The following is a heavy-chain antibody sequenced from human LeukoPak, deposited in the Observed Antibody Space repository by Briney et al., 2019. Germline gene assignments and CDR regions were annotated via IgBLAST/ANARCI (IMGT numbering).Heavy chain of an antibody. CDR1: GFTFSSYG. J-gene: IGHJ6*02. CDR2: ISYDGSNK. CDR3: AKDIAVTTHYYYYGMDV. Sequence: GGSLRLSCAASGFTFSSYGMPWVRQAPGKGLEWVAVISYDGSNKYYADSVKGRFTISRDNSKNTLYLQMNSLRAEDTAVYYCAKDIAVTTHYYYYGMDVWGQGTTVTVSS. D-gene: IGHD4-17*01. V-gene: IGHV3-30*18.